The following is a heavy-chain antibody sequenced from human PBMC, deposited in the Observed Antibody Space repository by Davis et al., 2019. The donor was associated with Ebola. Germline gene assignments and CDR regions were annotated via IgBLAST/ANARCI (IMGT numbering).Heavy chain of an antibody. CDR2: IIPIFGTA. CDR3: ARGVGLYGDYEDYFDY. D-gene: IGHD4-17*01. V-gene: IGHV1-69*13. CDR1: GGTFSSYA. J-gene: IGHJ4*02. Sequence: SVKVSCKASGGTFSSYAISWVRQAPGQGLEWMGGIIPIFGTANYAQKFQGRVTITADESTSTAYMELSSLRSEDTAVYYCARGVGLYGDYEDYFDYWGQGTLVTVSS.